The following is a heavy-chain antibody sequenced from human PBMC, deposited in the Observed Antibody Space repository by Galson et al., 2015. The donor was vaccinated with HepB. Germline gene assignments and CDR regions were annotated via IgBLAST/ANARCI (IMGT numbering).Heavy chain of an antibody. CDR3: VRDRTTIFGVVTDVFDF. J-gene: IGHJ4*02. CDR2: INAEGAST. D-gene: IGHD3-3*01. Sequence: SLRLSCAVSGFSLNSYWMHWVRHAPGKGLEWISRINAEGASTDYADSVKGRFTISRDNARNTVYLQMNSLRAEDTAVYYCVRDRTTIFGVVTDVFDFWGQGTLAIVSS. CDR1: GFSLNSYW. V-gene: IGHV3-74*01.